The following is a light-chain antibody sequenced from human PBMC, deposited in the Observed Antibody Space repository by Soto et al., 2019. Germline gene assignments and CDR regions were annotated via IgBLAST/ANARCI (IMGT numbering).Light chain of an antibody. CDR1: QSVSSSY. CDR3: QQFHSSPT. Sequence: EIVLTQSTGTLSLSPGERATLSCRASQSVSSSYLAWYQQKPGQAPRLLIYGASSRATGIPDRFSGSGSGTDFTLTISRLEPEDFAVYYCQQFHSSPTFGGGTKVEIK. V-gene: IGKV3-20*01. CDR2: GAS. J-gene: IGKJ4*01.